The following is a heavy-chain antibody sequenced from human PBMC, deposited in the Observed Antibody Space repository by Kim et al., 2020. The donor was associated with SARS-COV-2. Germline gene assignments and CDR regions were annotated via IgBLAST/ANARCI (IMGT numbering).Heavy chain of an antibody. D-gene: IGHD2-2*01. J-gene: IGHJ4*02. CDR3: ARPGYCSSTSCYRFDY. Sequence: TFQGRVTMTRDTSTSTVYMELSSLRSEDTAVYYCARPGYCSSTSCYRFDYWGQGTLVTVSS. V-gene: IGHV1-46*01.